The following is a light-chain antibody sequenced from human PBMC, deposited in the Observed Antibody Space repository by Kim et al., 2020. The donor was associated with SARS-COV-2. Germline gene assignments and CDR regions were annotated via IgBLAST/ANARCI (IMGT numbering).Light chain of an antibody. V-gene: IGLV2-14*03. J-gene: IGLJ1*01. CDR1: SSGVGGYND. CDR3: SSYTSSSTLEV. CDR2: DVS. Sequence: SLNISGTGTSSGVGGYNDVSWYQQHPGKAAKLMIYDVSNRPSGVSNRFSGAKSGNTASLTISGLQAEDEADYYCSSYTSSSTLEVFGTGTKVTVL.